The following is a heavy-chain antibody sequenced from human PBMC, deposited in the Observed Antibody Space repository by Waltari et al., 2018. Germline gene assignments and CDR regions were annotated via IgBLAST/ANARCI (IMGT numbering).Heavy chain of an antibody. Sequence: VYLVESGGGLAQPGGSLRLSCAASGFSFSEFVMNGVRQAPGKGLESGAVIWHDGTNKYYVDSVKGRFTVSRDNSKNTMYLQMNRLRVEDTAVYYCAPPWQWTFDSWGQGALVTVSS. J-gene: IGHJ4*02. CDR1: GFSFSEFV. CDR3: APPWQWTFDS. CDR2: IWHDGTNK. V-gene: IGHV3-33*08. D-gene: IGHD6-19*01.